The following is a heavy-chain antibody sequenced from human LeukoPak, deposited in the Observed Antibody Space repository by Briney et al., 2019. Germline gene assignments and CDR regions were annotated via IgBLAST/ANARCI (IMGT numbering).Heavy chain of an antibody. CDR2: IYPGDSDT. CDR3: VRGSTRWQQVALDY. Sequence: GESLKISCQGSTYRFTSYWIGWVRQMPGEGLEGMGIIYPGDSDTRYSPSFQGQVTISADKSISTAYLQWSSLKASDTATYYCVRGSTRWQQVALDYWGQGTLVTVSS. CDR1: TYRFTSYW. J-gene: IGHJ4*02. V-gene: IGHV5-51*01. D-gene: IGHD6-13*01.